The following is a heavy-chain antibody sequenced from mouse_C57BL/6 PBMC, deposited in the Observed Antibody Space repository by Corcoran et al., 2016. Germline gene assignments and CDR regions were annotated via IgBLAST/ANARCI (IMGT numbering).Heavy chain of an antibody. D-gene: IGHD1-1*01. Sequence: EVKLEESGGGLVQPGGSMKLSCVASGFTFSNYWMNWVRQSPEKGLEWVAQIRLKSDNYATHYAESVKGRFTISRDDSKSSVYLQMNNLRAEDTGIYYCTEGYYGSPLDYWGQGTTLTVSS. V-gene: IGHV6-3*01. CDR3: TEGYYGSPLDY. CDR1: GFTFSNYW. J-gene: IGHJ2*01. CDR2: IRLKSDNYAT.